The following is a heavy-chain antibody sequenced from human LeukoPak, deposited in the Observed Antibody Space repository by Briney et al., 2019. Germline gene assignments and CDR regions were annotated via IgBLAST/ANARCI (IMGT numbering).Heavy chain of an antibody. V-gene: IGHV5-51*01. CDR1: GYSFTNYW. Sequence: GESLQFSCKGSGYSFTNYWSGWVRQMPGKGLEWMGIIYPVDSDTRYIPSFQGQVTISVDKSINTAYLQWSSLEASDTAMYSCARRVDSYWFSDYWGQGTLVTVSS. J-gene: IGHJ4*02. CDR2: IYPVDSDT. CDR3: ARRVDSYWFSDY. D-gene: IGHD1-26*01.